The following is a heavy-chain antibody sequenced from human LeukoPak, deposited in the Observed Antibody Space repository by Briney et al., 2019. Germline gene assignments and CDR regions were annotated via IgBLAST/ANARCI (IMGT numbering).Heavy chain of an antibody. D-gene: IGHD2-2*02. V-gene: IGHV4-30-2*01. J-gene: IGHJ6*02. CDR3: ARGRSDRQLLYRRFDYYYGMDV. Sequence: SETLSLTCVVSGDSISSGAYSWSWIRQPPGKGLEWIGYIFHSGSTNYNPSLKSRVTISVDTSKNQFSLKLSSVTAADTAVYYCARGRSDRQLLYRRFDYYYGMDVWGQGTTVTVSS. CDR2: IFHSGST. CDR1: GDSISSGAYS.